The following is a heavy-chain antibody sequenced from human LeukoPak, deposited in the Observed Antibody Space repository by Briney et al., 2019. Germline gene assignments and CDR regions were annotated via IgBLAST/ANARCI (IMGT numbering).Heavy chain of an antibody. CDR1: GVSISSYY. V-gene: IGHV4-59*01. J-gene: IGHJ5*02. D-gene: IGHD6-6*01. Sequence: SETLSLTCTVSGVSISSYYWSWIRQPPGKGLEWIGYIYYSGSTNYNPPLKSRVTISVDTSENQFSLKLSSVTAADTAVYYCARYSVAAYNWFDPWGQGTLVTVSS. CDR2: IYYSGST. CDR3: ARYSVAAYNWFDP.